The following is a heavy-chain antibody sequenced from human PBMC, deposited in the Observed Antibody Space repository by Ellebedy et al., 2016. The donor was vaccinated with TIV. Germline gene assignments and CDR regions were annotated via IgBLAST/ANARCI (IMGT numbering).Heavy chain of an antibody. V-gene: IGHV4-39*07. CDR3: ARDPALPRGRFDP. CDR1: GGSISDSDYY. J-gene: IGHJ5*02. Sequence: MPSETLSLTCTVSGGSISDSDYYWGWIRQPPGKGLEWIGSIHYRGSTYYNPSLKSRVTISVDTSKNQFSLNLSSVTAADTAVYYCARDPALPRGRFDPWGQGTLVTVSS. CDR2: IHYRGST.